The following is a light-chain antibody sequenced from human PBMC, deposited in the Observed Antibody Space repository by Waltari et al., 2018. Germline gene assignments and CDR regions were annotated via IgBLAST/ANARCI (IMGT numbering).Light chain of an antibody. Sequence: QSALTQPASMSGSPGQSTTTSCPGTSSDVGGYNYASCYQQYPGKAPKLMIFDVSNRPSGVSNRFSGSKSGNTASLTISGLQPEDEADYYCSSYTSIKTLAFGGGTKLTVL. J-gene: IGLJ2*01. V-gene: IGLV2-14*01. CDR2: DVS. CDR3: SSYTSIKTLA. CDR1: SSDVGGYNY.